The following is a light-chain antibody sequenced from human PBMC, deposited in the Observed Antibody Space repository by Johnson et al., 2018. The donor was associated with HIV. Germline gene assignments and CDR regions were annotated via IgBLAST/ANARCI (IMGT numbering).Light chain of an antibody. V-gene: IGLV1-51*01. Sequence: QSVLTQPPSVSAAPGQKVTISCSGSSSNIGNNYVSWFQQLPGTAPKLLIYDNNKRPSGIPDRFSGPKSGTSATLGITGLQTGDEAVYYCGTWDNSLSVYVFGTGTKVTVL. CDR3: GTWDNSLSVYV. J-gene: IGLJ1*01. CDR2: DNN. CDR1: SSNIGNNY.